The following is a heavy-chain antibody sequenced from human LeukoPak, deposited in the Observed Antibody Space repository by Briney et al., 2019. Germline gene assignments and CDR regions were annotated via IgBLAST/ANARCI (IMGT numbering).Heavy chain of an antibody. D-gene: IGHD1-26*01. CDR1: GFTFSSYA. J-gene: IGHJ4*02. CDR3: AKDEELLGPFDY. V-gene: IGHV3-30-3*01. Sequence: PGGSLRLSCAASGFTFSSYAMHWVRQAPGKGLEWVAVISYDGSNKYYADSVKGRFTISRDNSKNTLYLQMNSLRAEDTAVYYCAKDEELLGPFDYWGQGTLVTVSS. CDR2: ISYDGSNK.